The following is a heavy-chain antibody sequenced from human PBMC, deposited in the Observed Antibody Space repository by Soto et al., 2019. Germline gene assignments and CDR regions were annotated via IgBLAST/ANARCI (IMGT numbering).Heavy chain of an antibody. CDR1: GGSFSDFY. CDR2: INHSGST. V-gene: IGHV4-34*01. J-gene: IGHJ4*02. Sequence: QVQLQQWGAGLLKPSETLSLTCAVYGGSFSDFYWTWIRQLPGKGLEWIGEINHSGSTNYNPSLKGRVARSVDTSKNQFSLNLRSVTAADTAVYYCGPRGAVADPRGYWGQGTLVTVSS. D-gene: IGHD6-19*01. CDR3: GPRGAVADPRGY.